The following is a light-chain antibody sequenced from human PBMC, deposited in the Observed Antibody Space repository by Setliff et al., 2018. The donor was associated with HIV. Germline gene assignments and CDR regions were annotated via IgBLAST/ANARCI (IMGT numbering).Light chain of an antibody. J-gene: IGLJ1*01. V-gene: IGLV2-14*03. Sequence: QSALAQPASVSGSPGQSITISCTGTSSDVGSYNYVSWYQQHPGKAPKLVLYDVSNRPSGVSNRFSGSKSGNTASLTISGLQAEDEADYYCCSYAGSFYGFGTGTKVTVL. CDR3: CSYAGSFYG. CDR1: SSDVGSYNY. CDR2: DVS.